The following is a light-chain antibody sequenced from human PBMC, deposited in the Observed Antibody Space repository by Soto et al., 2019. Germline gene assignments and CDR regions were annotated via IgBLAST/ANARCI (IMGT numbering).Light chain of an antibody. V-gene: IGKV1-39*01. Sequence: DLQMTQSPSSLSASLGDRVTITCRASQSISSYLNWYQQKPGKAPNLLIYAASSLQSGVPSRFSGSGSGTDFTLTISNLQPEDFATYYCQQSYSSPPITFGQGTRLEVK. J-gene: IGKJ5*01. CDR1: QSISSY. CDR3: QQSYSSPPIT. CDR2: AAS.